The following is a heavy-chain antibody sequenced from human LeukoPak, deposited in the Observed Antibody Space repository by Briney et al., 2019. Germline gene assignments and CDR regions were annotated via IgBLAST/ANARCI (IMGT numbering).Heavy chain of an antibody. CDR1: GYTFTSYD. J-gene: IGHJ6*02. Sequence: ASVNVSCRASGYTFTSYDINWVRQATGQGLEWMGWMNPNSGNTGYAQKFQGRVTMTRNTSISTAYMELSSLRSEDTAVYYCAREGEEFIGRYYYGMDVWGQGTTVTVSS. D-gene: IGHD3-16*02. CDR2: MNPNSGNT. V-gene: IGHV1-8*01. CDR3: AREGEEFIGRYYYGMDV.